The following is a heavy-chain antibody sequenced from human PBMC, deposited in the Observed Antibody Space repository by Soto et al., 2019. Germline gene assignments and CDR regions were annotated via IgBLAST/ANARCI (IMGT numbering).Heavy chain of an antibody. CDR2: ISGSGGST. CDR3: AKDVSPEYIVVVVAAPDY. D-gene: IGHD2-15*01. V-gene: IGHV3-23*01. CDR1: GFTFSSYA. Sequence: GGSLRLSCAASGFTFSSYAMSWVRQAPGKGLEWVSAISGSGGSTYYADSVKGRFTISRDNSKNTLYLQMNSLRAEDTAVYYCAKDVSPEYIVVVVAAPDYWGQGTLVTVSS. J-gene: IGHJ4*02.